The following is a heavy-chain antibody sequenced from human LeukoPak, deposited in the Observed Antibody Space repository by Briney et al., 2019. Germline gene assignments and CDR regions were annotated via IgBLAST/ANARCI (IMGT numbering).Heavy chain of an antibody. CDR1: GGSISSDGLY. CDR2: IYCSGSS. CDR3: ASGNVGYGDYRNWFDP. V-gene: IGHV4-31*03. J-gene: IGHJ5*02. Sequence: PSQTLSLTCTVSGGSISSDGLYWIWLRQDPGKGLEWIGYIYCSGSSYYNPFLKRRVTLSVDTSKNQFSLKLSSVTAADTAVYYGASGNVGYGDYRNWFDPWGKGTLVTVSS. D-gene: IGHD4-17*01.